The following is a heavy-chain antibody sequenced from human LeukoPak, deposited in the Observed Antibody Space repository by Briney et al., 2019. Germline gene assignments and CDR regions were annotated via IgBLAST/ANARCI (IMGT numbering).Heavy chain of an antibody. Sequence: ASVKVSCKASGGTFRSFAISWVRQAPGQGLEWMGGIIPIFGTANYAQKFQGRVTITADESTSTAYMELSSLRSEDTAVYYCARAAAVNDPDYWGQGTLVTVSS. CDR1: GGTFRSFA. V-gene: IGHV1-69*13. CDR3: ARAAAVNDPDY. D-gene: IGHD6-13*01. CDR2: IIPIFGTA. J-gene: IGHJ4*02.